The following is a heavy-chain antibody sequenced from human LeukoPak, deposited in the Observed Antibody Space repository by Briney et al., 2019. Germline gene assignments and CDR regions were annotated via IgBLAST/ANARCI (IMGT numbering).Heavy chain of an antibody. J-gene: IGHJ4*02. D-gene: IGHD3-10*01. CDR3: TRDITLTRGGRSDY. CDR1: GFPFSSYW. Sequence: GSLRLSCAASGFPFSSYWMYWVRQAPGKGLVWVSRINSDGKTTNYADSVKGRFTISRDKSKNTLSLQMNSLRAEDTAVYYCTRDITLTRGGRSDYWGQGTLVTVSA. CDR2: INSDGKTT. V-gene: IGHV3-74*01.